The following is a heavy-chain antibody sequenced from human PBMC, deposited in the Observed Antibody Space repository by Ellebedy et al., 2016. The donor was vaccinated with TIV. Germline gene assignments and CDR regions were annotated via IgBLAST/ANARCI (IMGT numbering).Heavy chain of an antibody. CDR3: ARGEGPTYWFDP. CDR1: RGTFSSYA. J-gene: IGHJ5*02. Sequence: SVKVSXKASRGTFSSYAISWVRQAPGQGLEWMGGIIPIFGTANYAQKFQGRVTITADESTSTAYMELSSLRSEDTAVYYCARGEGPTYWFDPWGQGTLVTVSS. V-gene: IGHV1-69*13. CDR2: IIPIFGTA.